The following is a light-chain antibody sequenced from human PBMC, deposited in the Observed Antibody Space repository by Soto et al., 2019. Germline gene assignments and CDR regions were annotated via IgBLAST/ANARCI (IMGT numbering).Light chain of an antibody. J-gene: IGLJ3*02. V-gene: IGLV1-51*02. Sequence: QSVLTQPPSVSAAPGQRVTISCSGSSSNIGNNYVSWYQPLPGAAPKLLIYENNKRPSGIPDLFSGSKSGTSATLGITGLQTGDEADYDCGTWDSSLSAGVFGGGTKLTVL. CDR3: GTWDSSLSAGV. CDR2: ENN. CDR1: SSNIGNNY.